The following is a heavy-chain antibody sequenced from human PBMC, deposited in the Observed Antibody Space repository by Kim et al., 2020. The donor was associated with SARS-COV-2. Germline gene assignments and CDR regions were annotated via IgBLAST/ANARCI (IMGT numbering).Heavy chain of an antibody. J-gene: IGHJ4*02. V-gene: IGHV3-23*01. Sequence: ADSVKGRFTISRDKSKNTLYLQRNSLRAEDTAVYYCAKRDSSGWYYFDYWGQGTLVTVSS. CDR3: AKRDSSGWYYFDY. D-gene: IGHD6-19*01.